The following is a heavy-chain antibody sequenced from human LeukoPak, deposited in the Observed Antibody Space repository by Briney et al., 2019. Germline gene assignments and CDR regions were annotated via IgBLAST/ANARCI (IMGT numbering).Heavy chain of an antibody. Sequence: GGSLRLSCAVSGFTFSNAWMSWVRQAPGKGLEWVGRIKTKTDGGTTDYAAPAKGRFTISRDDSKDTLYLQMNSLKTEDTAVYYCTTAIRWELTTDYWGQGTLVTVSS. CDR2: IKTKTDGGTT. CDR3: TTAIRWELTTDY. V-gene: IGHV3-15*01. J-gene: IGHJ4*02. D-gene: IGHD1-26*01. CDR1: GFTFSNAW.